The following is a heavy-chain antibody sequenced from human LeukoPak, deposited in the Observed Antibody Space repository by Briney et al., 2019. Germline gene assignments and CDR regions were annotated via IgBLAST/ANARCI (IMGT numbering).Heavy chain of an antibody. CDR2: ISSSSSYI. CDR1: GFTFSSYS. J-gene: IGHJ6*02. Sequence: GWSLRLSCAASGFTFSSYSMNLVRQAPGKGLEWVSSISSSSSYIYYPDSLKRRFTISRDNPKNSLYLQMNSVRAEATAVSYCANTYYSGSGSYDSYGMAVWGPGTTVTVSS. D-gene: IGHD3-10*01. V-gene: IGHV3-21*01. CDR3: ANTYYSGSGSYDSYGMAV.